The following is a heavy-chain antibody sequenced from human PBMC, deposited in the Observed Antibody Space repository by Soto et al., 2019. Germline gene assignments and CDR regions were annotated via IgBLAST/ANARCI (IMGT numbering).Heavy chain of an antibody. J-gene: IGHJ4*02. V-gene: IGHV4-28*01. CDR2: IYYSGTT. CDR1: CYSITSINW. D-gene: IGHD1-26*01. Sequence: SATLSLNCALNCYSITSINWGGWIRQPPGKGLEWIGYIYYSGTTYYNPSLKSRVTMSVDTSKNQFSLKLTSVTAVDTAVYYCARREIQGPIDYWGQG. CDR3: ARREIQGPIDY.